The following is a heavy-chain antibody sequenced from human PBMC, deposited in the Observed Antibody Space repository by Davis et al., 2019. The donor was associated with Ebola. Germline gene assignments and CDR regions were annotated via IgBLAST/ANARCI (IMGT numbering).Heavy chain of an antibody. J-gene: IGHJ4*02. V-gene: IGHV4-59*01. D-gene: IGHD5-18*01. CDR1: GGSISSYY. CDR2: IYYSGST. Sequence: MPSETLSLTCTVSGGSISSYYWSWIRQPPGKGLEWIGYIYYSGSTNYNPSLKSRVTISVDMSKNQFSLKLSSVTAADTAVYYCASSDTAMVYYFDYWGQGTLVTVSS. CDR3: ASSDTAMVYYFDY.